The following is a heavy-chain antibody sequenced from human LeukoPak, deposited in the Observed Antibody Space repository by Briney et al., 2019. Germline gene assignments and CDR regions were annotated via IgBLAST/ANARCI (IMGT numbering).Heavy chain of an antibody. Sequence: GGSLRLSCAASGFTFSDHIMSWVRQLPGKRLEWVAYVSGSGSTVYYADSVKGRFTISRDNGKSSLYLQMNSLRVEDTALYYCVRQFASWGQGTLVTVSS. J-gene: IGHJ4*02. V-gene: IGHV3-48*01. CDR3: VRQFAS. CDR1: GFTFSDHI. CDR2: VSGSGSTV.